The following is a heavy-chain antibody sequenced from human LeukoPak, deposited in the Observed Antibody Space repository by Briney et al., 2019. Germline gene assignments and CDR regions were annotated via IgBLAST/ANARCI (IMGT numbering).Heavy chain of an antibody. D-gene: IGHD2-2*01. J-gene: IGHJ4*02. V-gene: IGHV4-34*01. Sequence: PSETLSLTCAVYGGSFSGYYWSWIRQPPGKGLEWIGEINHSGSTNYNPSLKSRVTISVDTSKNQLSLKLSSVTAADTAVYYCASGGLPGDYWGQGTLVTVSS. CDR3: ASGGLPGDY. CDR2: INHSGST. CDR1: GGSFSGYY.